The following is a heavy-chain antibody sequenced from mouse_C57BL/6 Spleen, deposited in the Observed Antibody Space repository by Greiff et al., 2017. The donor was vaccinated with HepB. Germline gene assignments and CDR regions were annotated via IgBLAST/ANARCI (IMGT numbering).Heavy chain of an antibody. CDR3: ARYYYSKDYAMDY. V-gene: IGHV1-7*01. CDR1: GYTFTSYW. CDR2: INPSSGYT. J-gene: IGHJ4*01. Sequence: QVHVKQSGAELAKPGASVKLSCKASGYTFTSYWMHWVKQRPGQGLEWIGYINPSSGYTKYNQKFKDKATLTADKSSSTAYMQLSSLTYEDSAVYYCARYYYSKDYAMDYWGQGTSVTVSS. D-gene: IGHD2-5*01.